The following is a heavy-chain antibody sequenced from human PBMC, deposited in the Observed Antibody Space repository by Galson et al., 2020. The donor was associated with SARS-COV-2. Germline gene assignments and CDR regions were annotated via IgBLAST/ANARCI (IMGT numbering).Heavy chain of an antibody. D-gene: IGHD4-17*01. J-gene: IGHJ6*02. CDR3: AKEYVPTVAQTVPDPRWGGMDV. CDR1: GFTFSSYG. CDR2: ISYDGSNK. V-gene: IGHV3-30*18. Sequence: GESLKISCAASGFTFSSYGMHWVRQAPGKGLEWVAVISYDGSNKYYADSVKGRFTISRDNSKNTLYLQMNSLRAEDTAVYYCAKEYVPTVAQTVPDPRWGGMDVWGQGTTVTVSS.